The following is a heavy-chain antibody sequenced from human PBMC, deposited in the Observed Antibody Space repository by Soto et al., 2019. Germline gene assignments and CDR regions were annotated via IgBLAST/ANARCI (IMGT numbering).Heavy chain of an antibody. D-gene: IGHD2-8*01. CDR1: GFTFSAYA. Sequence: EVQLLESGGGVVEPGGSLRLSCGASGFTFSAYAMSWVRQAPGKGLQWVSGVGGSDTDKHYADSVRGRFTVSRDNSKNTLYLQMNSLRADDTDVYYCAKDATAVNGVWDPFDMWGQGTEVTVSS. V-gene: IGHV3-23*01. CDR3: AKDATAVNGVWDPFDM. CDR2: VGGSDTDK. J-gene: IGHJ3*02.